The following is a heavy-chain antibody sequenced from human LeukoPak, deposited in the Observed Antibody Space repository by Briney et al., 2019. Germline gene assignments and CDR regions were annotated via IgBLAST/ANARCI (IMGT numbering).Heavy chain of an antibody. D-gene: IGHD4-23*01. CDR1: GLTFSIYN. V-gene: IGHV3-21*01. J-gene: IGHJ4*02. CDR3: ASRPDYSGPFDY. Sequence: PGGSLRLSCAASGLTFSIYNMNWVRQAPGKALEWVSSISSSSSYIYYADSVKGRFTISRDNAKNSLYLQMNSLRAEDTAVYYCASRPDYSGPFDYWGQGTRVTVSS. CDR2: ISSSSSYI.